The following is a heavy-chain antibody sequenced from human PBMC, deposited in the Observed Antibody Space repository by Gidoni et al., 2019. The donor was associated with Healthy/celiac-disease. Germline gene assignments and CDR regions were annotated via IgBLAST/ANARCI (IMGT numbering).Heavy chain of an antibody. Sequence: QVQLQQWGAGLLKPSETLSLTCAVYGGSFSGYYWSWIRQPPGKGLEWIGEINHSGSTNYNPSLKSRVTISVDTSKNQFSLKLSSVTAADTAVYYCARASRGTNWFDPWGQGTLVTVSS. J-gene: IGHJ5*02. CDR2: INHSGST. V-gene: IGHV4-34*01. D-gene: IGHD1-1*01. CDR1: GGSFSGYY. CDR3: ARASRGTNWFDP.